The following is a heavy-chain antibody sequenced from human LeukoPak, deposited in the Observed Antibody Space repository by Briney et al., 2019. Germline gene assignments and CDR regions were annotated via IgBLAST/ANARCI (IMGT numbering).Heavy chain of an antibody. V-gene: IGHV1-18*01. Sequence: GASVKVSCKASGYTFTSYGISWVRQAPGQGLEWMGWISAYNGNTNYAQKLQGRVTMTRNTSISTAYMELSSLRSEDAAVYYCARVTNSADYWGQGTLVTVSS. CDR3: ARVTNSADY. CDR2: ISAYNGNT. D-gene: IGHD4-23*01. J-gene: IGHJ4*02. CDR1: GYTFTSYG.